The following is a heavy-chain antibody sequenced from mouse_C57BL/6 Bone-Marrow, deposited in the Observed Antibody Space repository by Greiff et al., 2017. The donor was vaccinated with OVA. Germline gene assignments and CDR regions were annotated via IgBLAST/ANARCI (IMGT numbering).Heavy chain of an antibody. D-gene: IGHD2-3*01. CDR1: GFTFSDYG. Sequence: EVHLVESGGGLVKPGGSLKLSCAASGFTFSDYGMHWVRQAPEKGLEWVAYISSGSSTIYYADTVKGRFTISRDNAKNTLFLQMTSLRSEDTAMYYCAKVYDGYGAYWGQGTLVTVSA. V-gene: IGHV5-17*01. J-gene: IGHJ3*01. CDR3: AKVYDGYGAY. CDR2: ISSGSSTI.